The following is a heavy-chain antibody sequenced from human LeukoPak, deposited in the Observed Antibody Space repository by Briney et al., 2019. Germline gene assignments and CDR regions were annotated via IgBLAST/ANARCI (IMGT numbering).Heavy chain of an antibody. J-gene: IGHJ5*02. CDR3: AILYSSSWYNWFDP. CDR1: GYTFTSYD. D-gene: IGHD6-13*01. V-gene: IGHV1-8*01. Sequence: ASVTVSCKASGYTFTSYDINWVRQATGQGLEWMGWMNPNSSNTGYAQKFQGRVTSTRNTSISTAYMELSSLRSEDTAVYYCAILYSSSWYNWFDPWGQGTLVTVSS. CDR2: MNPNSSNT.